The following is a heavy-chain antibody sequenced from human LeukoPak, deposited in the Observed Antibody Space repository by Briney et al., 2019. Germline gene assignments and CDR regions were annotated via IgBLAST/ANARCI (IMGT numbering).Heavy chain of an antibody. Sequence: SQTLSLTCAISGDSVSSNSAAWNWIRQSPSRGLEWLGRTYYRSKWYNDYAVSVKSRITINPDTSKNQFSLQLNSVTPEDTAVYYCARGQETGITGTTEEWDWFDPWGQGTLVTVSS. CDR2: TYYRSKWYN. V-gene: IGHV6-1*01. D-gene: IGHD1-7*01. CDR3: ARGQETGITGTTEEWDWFDP. CDR1: GDSVSSNSAA. J-gene: IGHJ5*02.